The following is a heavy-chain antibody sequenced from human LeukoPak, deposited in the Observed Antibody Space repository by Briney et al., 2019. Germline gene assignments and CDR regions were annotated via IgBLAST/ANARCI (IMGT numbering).Heavy chain of an antibody. D-gene: IGHD6-13*01. J-gene: IGHJ6*03. CDR3: ASQYSSSWSYMDV. V-gene: IGHV4-59*01. CDR1: GGSISSYY. Sequence: SETLSLTCTVSGGSISSYYWSWIRQPPGKGLEWIGYIYYSGSTNYNPSLKSRVTISVDTSKNQFSLKLSSVTAADTAEYYCASQYSSSWSYMDVWGKGTTVTVSS. CDR2: IYYSGST.